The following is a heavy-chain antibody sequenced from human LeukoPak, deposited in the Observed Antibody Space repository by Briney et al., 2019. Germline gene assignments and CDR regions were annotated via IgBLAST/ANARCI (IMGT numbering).Heavy chain of an antibody. Sequence: PGGSLRLSCAASGFTFSSYWMSWVRQAPGKGLEWVSTVSGSGTITYYAGSVKGRFTISRDNPKNTLYLQMNSLRAEDTAVYYCAKADSYYDLLTCFDFWGQGTLVTVSS. J-gene: IGHJ4*02. CDR3: AKADSYYDLLTCFDF. CDR2: VSGSGTIT. V-gene: IGHV3-23*01. D-gene: IGHD3-9*01. CDR1: GFTFSSYW.